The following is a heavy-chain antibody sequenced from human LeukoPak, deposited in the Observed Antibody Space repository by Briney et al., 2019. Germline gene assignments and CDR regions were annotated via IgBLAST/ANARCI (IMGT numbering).Heavy chain of an antibody. D-gene: IGHD6-13*01. V-gene: IGHV3-74*03. J-gene: IGHJ4*02. CDR3: TRGPFTAPGIADY. CDR1: GFTFSSYA. CDR2: ISNDASIT. Sequence: GGSLRLSCAASGFTFSSYAMSWVRQAPGKGLEWVSGISNDASITEYTGSVKGRFTISRDNDKKTVYLQMNSLRAEDTAMYYCTRGPFTAPGIADYWGQGTLVTVSS.